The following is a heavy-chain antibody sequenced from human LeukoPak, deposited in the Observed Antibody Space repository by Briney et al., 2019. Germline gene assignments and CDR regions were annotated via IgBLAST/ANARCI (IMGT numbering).Heavy chain of an antibody. CDR1: GFTFSTYA. V-gene: IGHV3-23*01. Sequence: GGSLRLSCAASGFTFSTYAMSWVRQAPGKGLEWVSTISGSGGSTYYADSVKGRFTISRDNSKNTVYLQMNSLRAEDTAVYYCATSFGATRGYWGQGTLVTVSS. CDR3: ATSFGATRGY. CDR2: ISGSGGST. D-gene: IGHD3-10*01. J-gene: IGHJ4*02.